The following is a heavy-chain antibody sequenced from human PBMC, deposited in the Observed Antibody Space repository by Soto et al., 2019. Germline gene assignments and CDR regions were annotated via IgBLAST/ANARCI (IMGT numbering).Heavy chain of an antibody. V-gene: IGHV6-1*01. D-gene: IGHD1-20*01. CDR3: ARITSKLFDY. J-gene: IGHJ4*02. CDR2: TYYRSKWYN. CDR1: GDSVSSISAG. Sequence: SQTLSLTCAISGDSVSSISAGWTWIRQSPSRGLEWLGRTYYRSKWYNDYAVSVKSRITINPDTSRNQFSLQLNSVTPEDTAVYYCARITSKLFDYWGQGTLVTVSS.